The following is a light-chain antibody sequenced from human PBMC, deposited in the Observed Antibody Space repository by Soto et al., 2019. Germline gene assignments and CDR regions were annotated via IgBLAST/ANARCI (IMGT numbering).Light chain of an antibody. CDR1: NSDIGSCNL. J-gene: IGLJ2*01. V-gene: IGLV2-23*01. CDR3: CSYGGNAFFAI. CDR2: EGT. Sequence: QSVLTQPASVSGSPGQSITISCTGTNSDIGSCNLVSWYQQHPGKVPRLMIYEGTKRPSGVSNRFSGSRSGNTASLTISGLQAEDEADYYCCSYGGNAFFAIFGGGTKVTVL.